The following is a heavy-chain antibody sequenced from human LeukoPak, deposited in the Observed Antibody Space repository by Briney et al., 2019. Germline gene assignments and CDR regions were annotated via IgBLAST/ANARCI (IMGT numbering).Heavy chain of an antibody. V-gene: IGHV4-39*01. Sequence: PSETLSLTCTVSGGSISSSSYYWGWIRQPPGKGLEWIGSIYYSGSTYYNPSLKSRVTISVDTSKNQFSLKLSSVTAADTAVYYCARRNQVLREYYYDSSGCLYFDYWGQGTLVTVSS. J-gene: IGHJ4*02. CDR3: ARRNQVLREYYYDSSGCLYFDY. CDR1: GGSISSSSYY. D-gene: IGHD3-22*01. CDR2: IYYSGST.